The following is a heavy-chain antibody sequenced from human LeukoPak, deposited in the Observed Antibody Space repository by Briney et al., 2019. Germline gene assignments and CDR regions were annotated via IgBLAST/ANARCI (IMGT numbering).Heavy chain of an antibody. CDR1: GGSFSGYY. CDR2: INHSGST. CDR3: ARADCSSTSCYLTDY. D-gene: IGHD2-2*01. J-gene: IGHJ4*02. V-gene: IGHV4-34*01. Sequence: SETLSLTCAVYGGSFSGYYWSWIRQPPGRGLEWIGEINHSGSTNYNPSLKSRVTISVDTSKNQFSLKLSSVTAADTAVYYCARADCSSTSCYLTDYWGQGTLVTVSS.